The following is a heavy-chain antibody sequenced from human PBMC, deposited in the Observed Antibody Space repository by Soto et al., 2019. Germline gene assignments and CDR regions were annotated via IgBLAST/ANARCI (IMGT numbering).Heavy chain of an antibody. D-gene: IGHD2-15*01. J-gene: IGHJ3*02. Sequence: QVQLVQSGAEVKKPGASVKVSCKASGYTFTSYAMHWVRQAPGQRLEWMGWINAGNGNTTYSQKFQGRVTITRDTSASTAYMELSSLRSEDTAVYYCARISEYCSGGSCYLDAFDIWGQGTMVTVSS. V-gene: IGHV1-3*01. CDR2: INAGNGNT. CDR3: ARISEYCSGGSCYLDAFDI. CDR1: GYTFTSYA.